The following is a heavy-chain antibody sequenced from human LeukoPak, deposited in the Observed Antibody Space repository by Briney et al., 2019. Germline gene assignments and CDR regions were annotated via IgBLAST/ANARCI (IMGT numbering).Heavy chain of an antibody. V-gene: IGHV3-21*01. CDR1: GFTFSSYS. D-gene: IGHD3-10*02. J-gene: IGHJ6*03. Sequence: GGSLRLSCAASGFTFSSYSMNWVLQAPGKGLEWVSSISSSSSYIYYADSVKGRFTISRDNAKNSLYLQMNSLRAEDTAVYYCAELGITMIGGVWGKGTTVTVSS. CDR3: AELGITMIGGV. CDR2: ISSSSSYI.